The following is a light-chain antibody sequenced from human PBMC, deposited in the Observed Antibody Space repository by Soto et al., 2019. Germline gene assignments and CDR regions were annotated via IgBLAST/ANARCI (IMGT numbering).Light chain of an antibody. Sequence: QSALTQPASVSGSPGQSITISCTGTISDVGDYNYVSWYQQHPDKAPKLMIYDVSTRPSGVSNRFSGSKSGNTASLTISGRHPEDEADYYCSSYRSSSPLVVFGGGTKRTVL. CDR2: DVS. V-gene: IGLV2-14*01. CDR1: ISDVGDYNY. J-gene: IGLJ2*01. CDR3: SSYRSSSPLVV.